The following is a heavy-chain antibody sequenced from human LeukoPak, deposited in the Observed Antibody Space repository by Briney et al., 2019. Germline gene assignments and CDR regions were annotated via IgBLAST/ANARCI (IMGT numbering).Heavy chain of an antibody. V-gene: IGHV3-23*01. CDR2: LSASGGGT. CDR3: ATVLHTSMTTWAAFDT. J-gene: IGHJ3*02. Sequence: PGGSLRLSCAASGVTFSNFAMTWVRQTPGKGLEWVSALSASGGGTFYAPSVKGRFTISRDNSKNTVSLQMNSLRAEDTALYYCATVLHTSMTTWAAFDTWGQGTMVTVSS. CDR1: GVTFSNFA. D-gene: IGHD5-18*01.